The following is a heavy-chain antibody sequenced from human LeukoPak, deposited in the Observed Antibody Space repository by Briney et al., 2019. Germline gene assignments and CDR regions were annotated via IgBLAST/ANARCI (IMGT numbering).Heavy chain of an antibody. V-gene: IGHV4-30-2*01. J-gene: IGHJ4*02. CDR1: GGSISSGGYS. D-gene: IGHD3-10*01. CDR2: IYHSGST. Sequence: PSENLSLTCAVSGGSISSGGYSWSWIRQPPGKGLEWIGYIYHSGSTYYNPSLKSRVTISVDRSKNQYSLKLSSVTAADTAVYYCARGDYGSGSYDYWGQGTLVTVSS. CDR3: ARGDYGSGSYDY.